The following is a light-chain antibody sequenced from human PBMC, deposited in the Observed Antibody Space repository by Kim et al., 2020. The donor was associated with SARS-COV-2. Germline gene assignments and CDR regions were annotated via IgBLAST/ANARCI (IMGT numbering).Light chain of an antibody. CDR3: CSYAGSYTWV. J-gene: IGLJ3*02. Sequence: GQSVTLPCTGTNSDVGGYDFVSWYQQHPGRAPKLVTFDVNKRPSGVPDRFSGSKSGRTASLTISGLQAEDEADYYCCSYAGSYTWVFGGGTQLTVL. V-gene: IGLV2-11*03. CDR1: NSDVGGYDF. CDR2: DVN.